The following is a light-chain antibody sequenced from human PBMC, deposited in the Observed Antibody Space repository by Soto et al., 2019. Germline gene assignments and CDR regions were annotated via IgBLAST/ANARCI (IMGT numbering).Light chain of an antibody. CDR3: SSYTRSSSVV. CDR1: SSDVGGYKF. CDR2: EVS. Sequence: QSVLTQPASVSGSPGQSITISCTGTSSDVGGYKFVSWYQHHPGNAPKLIIYEVSNRPSGVSNRFSGSKSGNTASLTISGLQAEDEADYYCSSYTRSSSVVFVGGTQLTVL. V-gene: IGLV2-14*01. J-gene: IGLJ2*01.